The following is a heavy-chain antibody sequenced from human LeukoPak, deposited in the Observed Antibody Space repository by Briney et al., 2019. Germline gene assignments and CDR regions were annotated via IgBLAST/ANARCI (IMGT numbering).Heavy chain of an antibody. V-gene: IGHV4-59*01. CDR1: GGSISSYY. CDR2: IYYSGST. J-gene: IGHJ4*02. Sequence: SETLSLTCTVSGGSISSYYWSWIRQPPGKGLEWIGYIYYSGSTNCNPSLKSRVTISVDTSKNQFSLKLSSVTAADTAVYYCARGSVGGYSYGPFSLLDYWGQGTLVTVSS. D-gene: IGHD5-18*01. CDR3: ARGSVGGYSYGPFSLLDY.